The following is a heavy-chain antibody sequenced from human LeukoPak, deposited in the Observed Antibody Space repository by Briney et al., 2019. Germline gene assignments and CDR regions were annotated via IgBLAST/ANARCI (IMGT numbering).Heavy chain of an antibody. CDR3: VRDNPRGLNAFDI. J-gene: IGHJ3*02. D-gene: IGHD2-8*01. Sequence: PSETLSLTCTVSGGSISSGGYYWSWIRQHPGKGLEWIGYIYYSGSTYDNPSLKSRVTISVDTSKNQFSLKLSSVTAADTAVYYCVRDNPRGLNAFDIWGQGTMVTVSS. V-gene: IGHV4-31*03. CDR2: IYYSGST. CDR1: GGSISSGGYY.